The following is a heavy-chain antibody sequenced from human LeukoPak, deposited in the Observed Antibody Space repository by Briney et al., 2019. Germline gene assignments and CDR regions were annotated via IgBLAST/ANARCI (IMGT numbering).Heavy chain of an antibody. CDR3: ARQYYDYVWGSYRRPFDY. D-gene: IGHD3-16*02. CDR1: GGSISSSSYY. CDR2: IYYSGST. J-gene: IGHJ4*02. Sequence: PSETLSLTCTVSGGSISSSSYYWGWIRQPPGKRLEWIGSIYYSGSTYYNPSLKSRVTISVDTSKNQFSLKLSSVTAADTAVYYCARQYYDYVWGSYRRPFDYWGQGTLVTVSS. V-gene: IGHV4-39*01.